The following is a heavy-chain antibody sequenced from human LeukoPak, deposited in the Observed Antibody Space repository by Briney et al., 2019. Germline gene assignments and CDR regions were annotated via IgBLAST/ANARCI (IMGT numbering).Heavy chain of an antibody. CDR2: ISAYNGNT. CDR3: ASEVYGSGNFDY. Sequence: GASVMVSCKASGYTFSSYGISWMRQAPGQGLEWMGWISAYNGNTNYAQKLQGRVTMTTDTSTSTAYMELRSLRSDDTAVYYCASEVYGSGNFDYWGQGTLVTVSS. D-gene: IGHD3-10*01. V-gene: IGHV1-18*01. CDR1: GYTFSSYG. J-gene: IGHJ4*02.